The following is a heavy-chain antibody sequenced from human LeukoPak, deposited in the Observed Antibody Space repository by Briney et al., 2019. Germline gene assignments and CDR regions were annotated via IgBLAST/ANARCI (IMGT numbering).Heavy chain of an antibody. D-gene: IGHD2-15*01. CDR1: GFTFNYYA. CDR3: ARVGSRYCSGANCYDGF. J-gene: IGHJ4*02. CDR2: ISYDGSNR. Sequence: GGSLRLSCAASGFTFNYYAMHWVRQAPGKGLEWVAVISYDGSNRYYADSVKGRFTISRDNVKNTLYVQMNNLRAEDTAIYYCARVGSRYCSGANCYDGFWGQGTLVSVSS. V-gene: IGHV3-30*04.